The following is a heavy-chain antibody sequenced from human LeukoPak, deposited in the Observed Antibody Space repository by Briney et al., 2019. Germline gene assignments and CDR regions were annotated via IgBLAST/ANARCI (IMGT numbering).Heavy chain of an antibody. CDR2: INHSGST. Sequence: SETLSLTCAVYGGSFSGYYWSWIRQPPGKGLEWIGEINHSGSTNYNPSLKSRVTISVDTSKNQFSLKLSSVTAADTAVYYCARWGHGSGWSVDPWGQGTLVTVSS. CDR1: GGSFSGYY. CDR3: ARWGHGSGWSVDP. V-gene: IGHV4-34*01. D-gene: IGHD6-19*01. J-gene: IGHJ5*02.